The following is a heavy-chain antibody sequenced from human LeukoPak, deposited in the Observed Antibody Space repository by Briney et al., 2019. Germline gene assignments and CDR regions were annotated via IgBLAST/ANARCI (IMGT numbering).Heavy chain of an antibody. CDR1: GDSVSSNIAA. CDR3: AKLGDSST. D-gene: IGHD6-19*01. CDR2: TYYRSKWYN. Sequence: SQTLSLTCAISGDSVSSNIAAWSWIRQSPSRGLEWLGRTYYRSKWYNDYAVSVKSRIITNPDTSKNQFSLHLNSVTPEDTAVYYCAKLGDSSTWGQGTLVTVSS. J-gene: IGHJ5*02. V-gene: IGHV6-1*01.